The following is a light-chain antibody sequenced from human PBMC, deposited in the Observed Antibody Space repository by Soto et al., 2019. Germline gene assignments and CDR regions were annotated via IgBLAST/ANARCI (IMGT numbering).Light chain of an antibody. CDR3: AAWDDTVRSYV. CDR1: ISNIGTNY. Sequence: QSVLTQPPSVSGTPGQRVTISCSGGISNIGTNYVHWFQQLPGTAPKVLSNRDNQRPSGVPDRCSGSKSGTSASLAISGVRSEDEAEYYCAAWDDTVRSYVFGPGTKETVL. J-gene: IGLJ1*01. V-gene: IGLV1-47*01. CDR2: RDN.